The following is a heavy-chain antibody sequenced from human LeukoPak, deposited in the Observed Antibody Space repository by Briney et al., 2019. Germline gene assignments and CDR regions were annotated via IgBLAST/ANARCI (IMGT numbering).Heavy chain of an antibody. CDR2: MNPNSGNT. CDR3: ARGQPPRGYSDSYYYYYMDV. V-gene: IGHV1-8*01. D-gene: IGHD5-12*01. J-gene: IGHJ6*03. CDR1: GYTFTTYE. Sequence: PGASVKVSCKASGYTFTTYEIHWVRQATGQGLEWMGWMNPNSGNTGYAQKFHGRVIITRNPSINTAYMELSSLRSEDTAVYYCARGQPPRGYSDSYYYYYMDVWGKGTTVTVSS.